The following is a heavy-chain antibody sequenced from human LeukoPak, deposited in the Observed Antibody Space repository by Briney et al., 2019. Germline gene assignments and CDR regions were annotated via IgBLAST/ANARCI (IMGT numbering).Heavy chain of an antibody. V-gene: IGHV3-23*01. CDR2: ISGSGGAT. CDR1: GFTFSSSP. D-gene: IGHD1-26*01. Sequence: GGYLRLSCAASGFTFSSSPMNWVRQAPGKGLEWVSVISGSGGATFYGDSVQGRFTISRDNSRDTLYLQMNSLTAEDTAVYYCGKYVQTSVGANDYWGQGTLVTVSS. J-gene: IGHJ4*02. CDR3: GKYVQTSVGANDY.